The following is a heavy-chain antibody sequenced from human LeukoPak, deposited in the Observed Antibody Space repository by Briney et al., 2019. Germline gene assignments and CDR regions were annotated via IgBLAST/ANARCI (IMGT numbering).Heavy chain of an antibody. CDR1: GFTFSSNW. CDR3: ARDRDCGDGGCYPHFDY. Sequence: GGSLRLSCAASGFTFSSNWMSWVRQAPGKGLEWVANIRQDGSDKYYMDSVKGRFTISRDNAKNSLSLQMNSLRAEDTAVHYCARDRDCGDGGCYPHFDYWGQGVQVTVSS. CDR2: IRQDGSDK. D-gene: IGHD2-15*01. V-gene: IGHV3-7*01. J-gene: IGHJ4*02.